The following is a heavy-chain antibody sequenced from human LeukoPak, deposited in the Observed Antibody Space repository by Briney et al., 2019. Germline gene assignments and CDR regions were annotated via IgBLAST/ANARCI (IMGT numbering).Heavy chain of an antibody. CDR1: GGSISSSSYY. CDR3: ARQGSGWAPYYFDY. D-gene: IGHD6-19*01. V-gene: IGHV4-39*01. CDR2: IYYSGST. J-gene: IGHJ4*02. Sequence: PSETLSLTCTVSGGSISSSSYYWGWIRQPPGKGLEWIGSIYYSGSTYYNPSLKSRVTISVDTSKNQFSLKLSSATAADTAVYYCARQGSGWAPYYFDYWGQGTLVTVSS.